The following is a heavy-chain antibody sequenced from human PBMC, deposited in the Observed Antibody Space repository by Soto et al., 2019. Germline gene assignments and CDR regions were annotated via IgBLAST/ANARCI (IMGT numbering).Heavy chain of an antibody. J-gene: IGHJ4*02. CDR2: ISGIGATT. CDR1: GFTFSSYA. D-gene: IGHD1-26*01. V-gene: IGHV3-23*01. CDR3: AKGVDLWYASGSGIFDY. Sequence: PGGSLRLSCAASGFTFSSYAMSWVRQAPGKGLEWVSGISGIGATTSYADSEKGRFTISRDNSKNTLYLQMNSLRVEDTAVYYCAKGVDLWYASGSGIFDYWGQGTLVTVSS.